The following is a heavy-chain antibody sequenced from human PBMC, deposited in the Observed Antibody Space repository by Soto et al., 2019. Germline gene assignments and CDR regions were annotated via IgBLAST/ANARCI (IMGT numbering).Heavy chain of an antibody. CDR1: GYTFTSYA. V-gene: IGHV1-3*01. J-gene: IGHJ4*02. CDR3: ARDQAMAQFDY. Sequence: ASVKVSCKASGYTFTSYAMHCVRQAPGQGLEWMGWINADNGNTKYSQKVQGRVTMTTDTSTSTAYMELRSLRSDDTAVYYCARDQAMAQFDYWGQGTLVTVSS. D-gene: IGHD5-18*01. CDR2: INADNGNT.